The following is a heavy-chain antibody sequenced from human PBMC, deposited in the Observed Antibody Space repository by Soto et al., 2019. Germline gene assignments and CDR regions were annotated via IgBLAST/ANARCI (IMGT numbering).Heavy chain of an antibody. D-gene: IGHD2-15*01. J-gene: IGHJ5*02. Sequence: QVQLQESGPGLVKPSQTLSLTCTVSGGSISSGGYYWSWIRQHPGKGLEWIGYIYYSGSTYYNPSLKSRVTLSVDTSKNQFSLKLSSVTAADTAVYYCARVLYCSGGSCYAFDPWGQGTLVTVSS. V-gene: IGHV4-31*03. CDR3: ARVLYCSGGSCYAFDP. CDR2: IYYSGST. CDR1: GGSISSGGYY.